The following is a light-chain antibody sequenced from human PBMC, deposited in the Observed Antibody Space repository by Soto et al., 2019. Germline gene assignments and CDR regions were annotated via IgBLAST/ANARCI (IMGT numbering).Light chain of an antibody. CDR2: GAS. V-gene: IGKV1-39*01. CDR3: QESNRVPFT. J-gene: IGKJ4*01. CDR1: HSISNY. Sequence: DLQMTQSPSSLSASVGDRVTITCRASHSISNYLNWYQQKLGKAPKLLIYGASSLQSGVPSRFSGSGSGTDFTLIISSLQPEDSATYYCQESNRVPFTFGGGTKLEIK.